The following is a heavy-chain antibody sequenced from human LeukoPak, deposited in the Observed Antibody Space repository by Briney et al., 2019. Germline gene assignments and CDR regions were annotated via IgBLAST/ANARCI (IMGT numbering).Heavy chain of an antibody. V-gene: IGHV1-69-2*01. D-gene: IGHD6-13*01. CDR1: GYTFTDYY. CDR3: AREFWYLDSGPRRYFDL. Sequence: ASVKVSCKASGYTFTDYYMHWVQQAPGKGLEWMGRVDPEDGETIYAEKFQGRVTITADTSTDTAYMELSSLRSEDTAVYYCAREFWYLDSGPRRYFDLWGRGTLVTVSS. J-gene: IGHJ2*01. CDR2: VDPEDGET.